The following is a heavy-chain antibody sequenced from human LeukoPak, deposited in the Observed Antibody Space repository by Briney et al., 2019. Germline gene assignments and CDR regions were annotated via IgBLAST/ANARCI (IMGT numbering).Heavy chain of an antibody. Sequence: GGSLRLSCAASGFTFSSYAMTWVRQAPGKGLQWVSAISSSGGSTYYADSVKGRFTISRDNSKNTLFLQMNSLRAGDTAVYYCAKDSFRSSSGVDPWGQGTLVTVSS. V-gene: IGHV3-23*01. CDR1: GFTFSSYA. J-gene: IGHJ5*02. CDR3: AKDSFRSSSGVDP. D-gene: IGHD6-19*01. CDR2: ISSSGGST.